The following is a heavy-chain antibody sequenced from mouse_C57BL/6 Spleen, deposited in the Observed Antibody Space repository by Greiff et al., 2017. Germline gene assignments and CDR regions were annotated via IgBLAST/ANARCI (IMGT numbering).Heavy chain of an antibody. D-gene: IGHD2-1*01. CDR2: IDPSDSYT. J-gene: IGHJ1*03. Sequence: QVQLQQPGAELVMPGASVKLSCKASGYTFTSYWMHWVKQRPGQGLEWIGEIDPSDSYTNYNQKVKGKSTLTVDKSSSTAYMLLSSLTSDDSAVYYCGRRGGNSNWYFDVWGTGTTVTVSS. CDR1: GYTFTSYW. V-gene: IGHV1-69*01. CDR3: GRRGGNSNWYFDV.